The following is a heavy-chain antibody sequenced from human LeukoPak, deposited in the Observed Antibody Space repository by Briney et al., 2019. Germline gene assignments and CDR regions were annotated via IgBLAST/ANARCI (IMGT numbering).Heavy chain of an antibody. V-gene: IGHV3-9*01. CDR2: ISWNSGSI. D-gene: IGHD6-19*01. Sequence: PGGSLRLSCAASGFTFDDYAMHWVRQAPGKGLEWVSGISWNSGSIGYADSVKGRFTTSRDNAKNSLYLQMNSLRAEDTALYYCAKDITPPGGYSSGHGGFDYWGQGTLVTVSS. CDR3: AKDITPPGGYSSGHGGFDY. J-gene: IGHJ4*02. CDR1: GFTFDDYA.